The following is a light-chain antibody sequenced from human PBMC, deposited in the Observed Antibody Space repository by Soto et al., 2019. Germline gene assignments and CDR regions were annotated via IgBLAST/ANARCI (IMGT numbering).Light chain of an antibody. J-gene: IGKJ2*03. Sequence: EVVLTQSPATLSVSPGERATLSCRASQSIYNNLAWYQQKPGQAPRLLIYDASTRSTGIPARLSGSGSGTQFTLTISSLQSEDFAVYYCQQYNNLPSYGFAKGTKLEIK. CDR2: DAS. V-gene: IGKV3-15*01. CDR3: QQYNNLPSYG. CDR1: QSIYNN.